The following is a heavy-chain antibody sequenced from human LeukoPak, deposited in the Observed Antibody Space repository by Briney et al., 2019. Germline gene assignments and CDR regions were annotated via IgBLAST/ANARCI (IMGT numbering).Heavy chain of an antibody. CDR3: ARRSGYNRESDY. CDR2: IYPGDSDT. Sequence: GESLKISCKGSGYTFSSYWIVWMRQMRGKGLEWMGIIYPGDSDTRYSPSFQGQVTIPADKPISTAYLQWSSLKASDTAMYYCARRSGYNRESDYWGQGTMVTDSS. V-gene: IGHV5-51*01. CDR1: GYTFSSYW. J-gene: IGHJ4*02. D-gene: IGHD5-24*01.